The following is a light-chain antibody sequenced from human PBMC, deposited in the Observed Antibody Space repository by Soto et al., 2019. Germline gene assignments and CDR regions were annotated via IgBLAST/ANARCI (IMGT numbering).Light chain of an antibody. J-gene: IGKJ1*01. V-gene: IGKV1-5*01. Sequence: TQSPSSLSPPVGARPASPFRASESISSWLAWYQQQPGKAPKLLIYDASSLESGVPSRFSGSGSGTEFTLTISRLQPDDFATYYCQEYNSFSTFGQGTKVDIK. CDR1: ESISSW. CDR2: DAS. CDR3: QEYNSFST.